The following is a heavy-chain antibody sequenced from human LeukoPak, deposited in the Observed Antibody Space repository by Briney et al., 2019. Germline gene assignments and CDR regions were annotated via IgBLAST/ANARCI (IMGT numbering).Heavy chain of an antibody. Sequence: GGSLRLSCAASGFTFSSYAMHWVRQAPGKGLEYVSAISRNGGSTYYANSVKGRFTISRDNSKNTLYLQMGSLRAEDMAVYYCAGDGGSGRAAAAFDIWGQGTMVTVSS. V-gene: IGHV3-64*01. J-gene: IGHJ3*02. CDR2: ISRNGGST. CDR3: AGDGGSGRAAAAFDI. D-gene: IGHD6-13*01. CDR1: GFTFSSYA.